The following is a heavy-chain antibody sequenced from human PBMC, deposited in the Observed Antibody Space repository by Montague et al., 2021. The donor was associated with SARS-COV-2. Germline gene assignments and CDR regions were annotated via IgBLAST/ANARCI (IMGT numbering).Heavy chain of an antibody. CDR3: ARDPWTISVFGVVRRYGMDV. J-gene: IGHJ6*02. V-gene: IGHV4-61*01. Sequence: SETLSLTCIVSGGSVSSGSYYWSWIRQPPGKGLEWIGYIDYSGXTXYXXXXRXRVTISVDTSKNQFSLKLSSVTAADTAVYYCARDPWTISVFGVVRRYGMDVWGQGTTVTVSS. D-gene: IGHD3-3*01. CDR2: IDYSGXT. CDR1: GGSVSSGSYY.